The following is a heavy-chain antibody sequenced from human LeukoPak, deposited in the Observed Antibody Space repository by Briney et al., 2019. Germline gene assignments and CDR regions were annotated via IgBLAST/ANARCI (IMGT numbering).Heavy chain of an antibody. V-gene: IGHV1-69*04. CDR2: IIPILGIA. CDR1: GGTFSSYA. D-gene: IGHD2-21*02. CDR3: ARDFRRIVVVTDEYYYYGMDV. Sequence: SVKVSCKASGGTFSSYAISWVRQAPGQGLEWMGRIIPILGIANYAQKFQGRATITADKSTSTAYMELSSLRSEDTAVYYCARDFRRIVVVTDEYYYYGMDVWGQGTTVTVSS. J-gene: IGHJ6*02.